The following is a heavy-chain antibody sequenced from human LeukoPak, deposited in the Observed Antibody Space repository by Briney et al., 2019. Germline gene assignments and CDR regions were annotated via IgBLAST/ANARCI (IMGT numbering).Heavy chain of an antibody. CDR2: ISGSRGST. V-gene: IGHV3-23*01. CDR3: AKVSCSGGSCRLIAYYGMDV. Sequence: GGSLRLSCAASGFTFSSYAMSWVRQAPGKGLEWVSAISGSRGSTYYADSVKGRFTISRDNSKNTLYLQMNSLRAEDTAVYYYAKVSCSGGSCRLIAYYGMDVWGQGTTVTVSS. D-gene: IGHD2-15*01. J-gene: IGHJ6*02. CDR1: GFTFSSYA.